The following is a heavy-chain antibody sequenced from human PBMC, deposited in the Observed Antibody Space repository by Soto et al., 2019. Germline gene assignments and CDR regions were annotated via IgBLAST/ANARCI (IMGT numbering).Heavy chain of an antibody. CDR3: ARAGGYCSGGSCYSASDDFDY. J-gene: IGHJ4*02. CDR1: GYTFTSYD. CDR2: MNPNSGNT. V-gene: IGHV1-8*01. Sequence: ASVKVSCKASGYTFTSYDINWVRQATGQGLEWMGWMNPNSGNTGYAQKFQGRVTMTRNTSISTAYMELSSLRSEDTAVYYCARAGGYCSGGSCYSASDDFDYWGRGTLVTVSS. D-gene: IGHD2-15*01.